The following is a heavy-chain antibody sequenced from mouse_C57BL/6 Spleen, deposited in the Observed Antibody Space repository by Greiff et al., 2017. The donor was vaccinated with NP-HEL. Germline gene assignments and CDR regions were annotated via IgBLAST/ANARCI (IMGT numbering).Heavy chain of an antibody. J-gene: IGHJ1*03. CDR2: INPSNGGT. CDR1: GYTFTSYW. D-gene: IGHD1-1*01. Sequence: QVQLQQPGTELVKPGASVKLSCKASGYTFTSYWMHWVKQRPGQGLAWIGNINPSNGGTTYTEKFKSKATLTVDKSSSTAYMQLSSLTSEDSAVYYCARCRGYYGSSWYFDVWGTGTTVTVSS. V-gene: IGHV1-53*01. CDR3: ARCRGYYGSSWYFDV.